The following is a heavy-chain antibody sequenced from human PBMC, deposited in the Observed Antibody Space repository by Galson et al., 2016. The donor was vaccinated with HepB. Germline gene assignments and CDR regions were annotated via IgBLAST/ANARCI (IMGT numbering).Heavy chain of an antibody. J-gene: IGHJ5*02. CDR3: ARVLEGPYNWFDP. V-gene: IGHV1-69*13. CDR2: IIPIFGTA. Sequence: SVKVSCKASGGTFSTYAISWVRQAPGQGLEWVGRIIPIFGTANYAQKFQGRATITADEYTSTAYMELSSLRSEDTAVYYCARVLEGPYNWFDPWGQGTLVTVSS. CDR1: GGTFSTYA.